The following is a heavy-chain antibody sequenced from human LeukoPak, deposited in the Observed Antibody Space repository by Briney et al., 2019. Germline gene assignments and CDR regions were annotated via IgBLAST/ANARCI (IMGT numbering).Heavy chain of an antibody. J-gene: IGHJ4*02. V-gene: IGHV1-18*04. Sequence: ASVTVSFKASGYTFTSYGISWVRQAPGQGLEWMGWISAYNGNTNYAQKLQGRVTVTTDTSTSTAYMELRSLRSDDTAVYYCARYFIAVAAVDYWGQGTLVSVSS. CDR1: GYTFTSYG. D-gene: IGHD6-19*01. CDR3: ARYFIAVAAVDY. CDR2: ISAYNGNT.